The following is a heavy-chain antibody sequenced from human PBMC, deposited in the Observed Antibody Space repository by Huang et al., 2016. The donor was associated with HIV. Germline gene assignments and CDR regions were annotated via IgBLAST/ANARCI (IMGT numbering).Heavy chain of an antibody. CDR2: ITFDGKNK. CDR1: GFTFSGYG. J-gene: IGHJ4*02. Sequence: QVHLVESGGGVVQPGRSLRLSCAASGFTFSGYGMHWVRQAAGKGLGWVAGITFDGKNKYYADAVRGHVTVSRDNSQNTVSLQMNTLRAEDTAVYYCAKDNDLYYFDYWGQGTLVTVSS. V-gene: IGHV3-30*18. D-gene: IGHD1-1*01. CDR3: AKDNDLYYFDY.